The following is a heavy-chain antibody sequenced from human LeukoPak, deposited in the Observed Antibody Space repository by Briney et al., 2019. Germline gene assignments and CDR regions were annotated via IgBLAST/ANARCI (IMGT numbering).Heavy chain of an antibody. CDR2: INHSGST. CDR3: ARRETLWFGERAWFDP. D-gene: IGHD3-10*01. CDR1: GGSFSGYY. J-gene: IGHJ5*02. V-gene: IGHV4-34*01. Sequence: SETLSLTCAVYGGSFSGYYWSWIRQPPGKGLEWIGEINHSGSTNYNPSLKSRVTISVDTSKNQFSLKLSSVTAADTAVYYCARRETLWFGERAWFDPWGQGTLVTVSS.